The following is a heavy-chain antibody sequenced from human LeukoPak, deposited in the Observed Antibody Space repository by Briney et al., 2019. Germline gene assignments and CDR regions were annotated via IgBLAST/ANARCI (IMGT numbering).Heavy chain of an antibody. D-gene: IGHD1-26*01. CDR1: GFTFSSYS. Sequence: GGSLRLSCAASGFTFSSYSMNWARQAPGKGLEWVSSISSSSSYIYYADSVKGRFTISRDNAKNSLYLQMNSLRAEDTAVYYCARKWELLNYYYGMDVWGQGTTVTVSS. V-gene: IGHV3-21*01. CDR3: ARKWELLNYYYGMDV. CDR2: ISSSSSYI. J-gene: IGHJ6*02.